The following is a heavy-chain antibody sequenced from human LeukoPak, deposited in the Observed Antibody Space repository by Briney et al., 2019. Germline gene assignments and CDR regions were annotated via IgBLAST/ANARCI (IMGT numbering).Heavy chain of an antibody. CDR1: GFTLSTYS. CDR3: AKLPYYDFWSGYYTLDY. CDR2: ISASSGRT. D-gene: IGHD3-3*01. V-gene: IGHV3-23*01. J-gene: IGHJ4*02. Sequence: PGGSLRLSCSASGFTLSTYSITWVRQAPGKGLEWVSTISASSGRTFYADSVKGRFTISRDNSKNTVSLQINSLRAEDTAVYYCAKLPYYDFWSGYYTLDYWGQGTLVTVSS.